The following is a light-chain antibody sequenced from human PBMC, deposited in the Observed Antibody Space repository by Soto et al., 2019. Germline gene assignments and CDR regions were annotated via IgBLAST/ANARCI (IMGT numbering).Light chain of an antibody. CDR3: QQGM. CDR2: GAS. V-gene: IGKV3-20*01. Sequence: EIVLTQSPGTLSLSPGERATLSCRASQSLSSSYLAWYQQKPGQAPRLLIYGASSRATGIPDRFSGSGSGTDFTLTISTLEPEDFAVYYCQQGMFGQGTKVEIK. CDR1: QSLSSSY. J-gene: IGKJ1*01.